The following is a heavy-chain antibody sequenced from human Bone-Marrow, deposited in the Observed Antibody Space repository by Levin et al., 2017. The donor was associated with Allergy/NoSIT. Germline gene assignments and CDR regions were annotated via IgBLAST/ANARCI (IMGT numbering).Heavy chain of an antibody. J-gene: IGHJ4*02. Sequence: SCAVSGFTFSDYYMTWMRQAPGKGLECVSYINTISSYTNYADSVKGRFTISRDNAKDSLYLQMNSLRTEDTAVYYCARQNSGFLDYWGQGTLVTVSS. CDR1: GFTFSDYY. CDR3: ARQNSGFLDY. CDR2: INTISSYT. D-gene: IGHD3-22*01. V-gene: IGHV3-11*03.